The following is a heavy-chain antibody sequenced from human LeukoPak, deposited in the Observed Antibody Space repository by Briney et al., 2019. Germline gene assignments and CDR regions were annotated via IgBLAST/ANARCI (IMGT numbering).Heavy chain of an antibody. CDR1: GFIFNNYA. V-gene: IGHV3-9*01. CDR2: ISWNSGSI. CDR3: AKDNRRHYTSGPNPDSLH. J-gene: IGHJ4*02. D-gene: IGHD6-19*01. Sequence: GGSLRLSCAGSGFIFNNYAMHWVRQPPGKGLEWVSGISWNSGSIDYADSVKGRFTISRDNAKNSLYLQMNSLRVEDTAFYYCAKDNRRHYTSGPNPDSLHWGQGALVTASS.